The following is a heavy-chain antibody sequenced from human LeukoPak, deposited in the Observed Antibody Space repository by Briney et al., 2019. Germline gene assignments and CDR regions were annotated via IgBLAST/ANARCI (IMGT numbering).Heavy chain of an antibody. CDR3: ARKGYYGSGTYLDY. J-gene: IGHJ4*02. V-gene: IGHV3-20*04. CDR1: GFTFDDYG. Sequence: GGSLRLSCAASGFTFDDYGMSWVRQAPGKGLEWVSGINWNGDRTGYADSVRGRFTISRDSAKNSLYLQMNSLRAEDTALYYCARKGYYGSGTYLDYWGQGTLVTVSS. D-gene: IGHD3-10*01. CDR2: INWNGDRT.